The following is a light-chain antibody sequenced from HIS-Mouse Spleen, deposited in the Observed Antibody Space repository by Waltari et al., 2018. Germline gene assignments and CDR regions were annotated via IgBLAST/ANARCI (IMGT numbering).Light chain of an antibody. J-gene: IGLJ3*02. CDR3: CSYAGSSTWV. V-gene: IGLV2-23*01. Sequence: QSALTQPASVSGSPGQSITISCTGTSSDVGSYNLVSWYQQHPGKAPKLMIYEGSKRPSGASNRFSGSKSGKTASLTISGLQAEDEADYYCCSYAGSSTWVFGGGTKLTVL. CDR1: SSDVGSYNL. CDR2: EGS.